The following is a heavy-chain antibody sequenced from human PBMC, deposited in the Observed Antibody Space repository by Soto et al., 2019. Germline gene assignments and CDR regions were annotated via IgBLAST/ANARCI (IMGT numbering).Heavy chain of an antibody. CDR1: GYSFTSYW. Sequence: GESLKIYCKGSGYSFTSYWIGWVRQMPGKGLEWMGIIYPGDSDTRYSPSFQGQVTISADKSISTAYLQWSSLKASDTAMYYCARQGADYGSGSYYPHFDPWGQGTLVTVSS. D-gene: IGHD3-10*01. J-gene: IGHJ5*02. V-gene: IGHV5-51*01. CDR3: ARQGADYGSGSYYPHFDP. CDR2: IYPGDSDT.